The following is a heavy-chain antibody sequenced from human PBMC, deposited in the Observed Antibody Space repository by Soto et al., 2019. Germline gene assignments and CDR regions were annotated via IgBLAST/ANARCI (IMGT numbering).Heavy chain of an antibody. CDR2: ISGSDGTT. J-gene: IGHJ6*02. V-gene: IGHV3-23*01. CDR1: GFIFSDYA. CDR3: AKVIGGSESYWGGSHYYYALDV. Sequence: EVQLLESGGGLTQPGGSLRLSCAASGFIFSDYAMYWVGQAPGKGLEWVSVISGSDGTTYYADSVRGRFTMSRDNSRNTIYLQMMSLRAEDTAVYYCAKVIGGSESYWGGSHYYYALDVWGQGTTVTVSS. D-gene: IGHD3-10*01.